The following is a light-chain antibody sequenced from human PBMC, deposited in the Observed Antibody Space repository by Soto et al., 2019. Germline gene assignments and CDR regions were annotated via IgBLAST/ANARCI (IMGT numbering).Light chain of an antibody. Sequence: EIVLTQSPGTLSLSPGERATLSCRASQSVSSSYSAWYQQRPGQAPRLLIYGASSRATGITDRFSGSGSGTDFTLTISRLEPEDFAVYFCQHYGSSPRKFGQGTKVEVK. V-gene: IGKV3-20*01. CDR2: GAS. CDR3: QHYGSSPRK. J-gene: IGKJ1*01. CDR1: QSVSSSY.